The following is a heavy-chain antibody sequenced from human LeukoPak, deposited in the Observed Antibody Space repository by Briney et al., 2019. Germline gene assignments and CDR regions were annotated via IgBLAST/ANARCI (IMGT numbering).Heavy chain of an antibody. J-gene: IGHJ4*02. Sequence: GGSLRLSCAASGFTFSSYEMNWVPQGPGKGLEWVSYISSGGSTIYYADSVKGRCTISRDNAKSSLSLQMNSLRAEDTAVYFCAREMYGDYGFDYWGQGTLVTVSS. CDR3: AREMYGDYGFDY. V-gene: IGHV3-48*03. CDR1: GFTFSSYE. D-gene: IGHD4-17*01. CDR2: ISSGGSTI.